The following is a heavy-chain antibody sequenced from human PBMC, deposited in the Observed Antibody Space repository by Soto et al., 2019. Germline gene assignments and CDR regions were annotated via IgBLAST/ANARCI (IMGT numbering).Heavy chain of an antibody. D-gene: IGHD3-16*01. CDR3: ARRLALNINHYYGMDV. V-gene: IGHV5-51*01. CDR2: IYPGDSDT. J-gene: IGHJ6*02. CDR1: GYSFTSYW. Sequence: PGEYLKISCKGSGYSFTSYWIGWVRQMPGKGLEWMGIIYPGDSDTRYSPSFQGQVTISADKSISTAYLQWSSLKASDTAMYYCARRLALNINHYYGMDVWGQRSTVTVSS.